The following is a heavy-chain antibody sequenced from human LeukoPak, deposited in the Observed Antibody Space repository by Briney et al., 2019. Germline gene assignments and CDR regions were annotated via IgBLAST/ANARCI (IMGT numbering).Heavy chain of an antibody. Sequence: AGGSLRLSCAASGFTFRDYTMHWVRQVPGKGLEWVSAITGSGGDTYYADSVKGRFTISRDNSKNTLSLQMNSLRPEDTAVYYCAKDETYQWGQGTLVTVSS. V-gene: IGHV3-23*01. D-gene: IGHD2-2*01. J-gene: IGHJ4*02. CDR2: ITGSGGDT. CDR1: GFTFRDYT. CDR3: AKDETYQ.